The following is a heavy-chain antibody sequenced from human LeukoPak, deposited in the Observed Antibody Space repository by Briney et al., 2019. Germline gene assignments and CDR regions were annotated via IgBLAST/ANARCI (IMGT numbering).Heavy chain of an antibody. CDR1: GFTFSDYY. CDR2: ISSSGSTI. V-gene: IGHV3-11*01. Sequence: PGGSLRLSCAASGFTFSDYYMRWIRQAPGKGLEWVSYISSSGSTIYYADSVKGRFTISRGNAQNSVYLQMNSLRAEDTAVYYCAREFVDTLTYYYGMDVWGQGTTVTVSS. J-gene: IGHJ6*02. D-gene: IGHD5-18*01. CDR3: AREFVDTLTYYYGMDV.